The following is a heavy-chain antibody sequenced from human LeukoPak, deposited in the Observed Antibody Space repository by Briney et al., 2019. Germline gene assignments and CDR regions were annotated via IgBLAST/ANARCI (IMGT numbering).Heavy chain of an antibody. D-gene: IGHD3-3*01. CDR1: GFTFGDYA. CDR3: TRVGDYDFWSGRYYFDY. CDR2: IRSKAYGGTT. V-gene: IGHV3-49*04. J-gene: IGHJ4*02. Sequence: GRSLRLSCTASGFTFGDYAMSWVRQAPGKGLGWVGFIRSKAYGGTTEYAASVKGRFTISRDDSKSIAYLQMNSLKTEDTAVYYCTRVGDYDFWSGRYYFDYWGQGTLVTVSS.